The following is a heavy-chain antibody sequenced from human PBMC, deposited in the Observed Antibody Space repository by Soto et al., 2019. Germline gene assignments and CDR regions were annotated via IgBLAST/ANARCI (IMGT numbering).Heavy chain of an antibody. CDR3: ARDRGSYALDY. Sequence: ASVKVSCKASGYTFTSYGISWVRQAPGQLLEWIGWISAYNGNTHYVQKLQGRVTMTTVTSTSIAYMELRSLRSDDTAVYYCARDRGSYALDYWGQGTLVTVSS. V-gene: IGHV1-18*01. CDR1: GYTFTSYG. D-gene: IGHD1-26*01. J-gene: IGHJ4*02. CDR2: ISAYNGNT.